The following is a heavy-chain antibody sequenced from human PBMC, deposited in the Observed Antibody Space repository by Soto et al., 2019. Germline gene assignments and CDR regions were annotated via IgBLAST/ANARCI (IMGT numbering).Heavy chain of an antibody. CDR3: CRHDARWGSCEH. CDR2: IRNKVDSYQT. D-gene: IGHD2-21*01. J-gene: IGHJ4*02. V-gene: IGHV3-73*01. Sequence: PGWSLRLSCVVSGLTFSASAMHWVRQAPGKGLEWVGRIRNKVDSYQTVYAAPVNGRFTISRDDSKNTAYLQMNSLTTEDTAVYYCCRHDARWGSCEHWGQGTRVTLSS. CDR1: GLTFSASA.